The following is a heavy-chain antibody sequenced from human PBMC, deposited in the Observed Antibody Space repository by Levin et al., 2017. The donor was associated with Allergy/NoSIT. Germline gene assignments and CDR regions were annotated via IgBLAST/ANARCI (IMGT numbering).Heavy chain of an antibody. Sequence: LSLTCAASGFTFSDYYMTWIRQAPGKGLEWVSYISNSGSDKYYADSVKGRFTISRDKAKNSLYLQMNSLRAEDTAVYYCARDLRSSGWTVDYWGQGTLVTVSS. CDR1: GFTFSDYY. J-gene: IGHJ4*02. CDR3: ARDLRSSGWTVDY. V-gene: IGHV3-11*01. D-gene: IGHD6-19*01. CDR2: ISNSGSDK.